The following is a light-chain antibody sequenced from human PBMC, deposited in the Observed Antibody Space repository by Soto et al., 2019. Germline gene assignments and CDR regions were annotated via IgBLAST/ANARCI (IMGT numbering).Light chain of an antibody. CDR3: SSYTSSSTLVV. Sequence: QTVVTQPASVSGSPGQSITISCTGTNSDVGGYNYVSWYQQHPGKAPKLMIYEVSNRPSGVSNRFSGSKSGNTASLTISGLQAEDEADYYCSSYTSSSTLVVFGGGTKVTVL. CDR2: EVS. CDR1: NSDVGGYNY. V-gene: IGLV2-14*01. J-gene: IGLJ2*01.